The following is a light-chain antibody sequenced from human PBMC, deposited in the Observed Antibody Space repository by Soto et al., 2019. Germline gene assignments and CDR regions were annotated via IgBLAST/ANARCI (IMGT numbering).Light chain of an antibody. Sequence: ETVLTQSPGTLSLSPGERATLSSRPSQSVSSSSLAWYQQRPGQAPGLLIYGTSSRATGIPDRFSGSGSGTDFTLTISRLEPEDFAVYFCQRYGSSPLITFGQGTRLEIK. CDR1: QSVSSSS. J-gene: IGKJ5*01. CDR2: GTS. CDR3: QRYGSSPLIT. V-gene: IGKV3-20*01.